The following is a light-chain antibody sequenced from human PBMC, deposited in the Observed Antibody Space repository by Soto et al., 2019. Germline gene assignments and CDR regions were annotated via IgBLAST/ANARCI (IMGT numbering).Light chain of an antibody. V-gene: IGKV3-20*01. CDR1: QSVSSNY. CDR2: GAS. J-gene: IGKJ2*01. Sequence: EIVLTQSPGTLPLSPGERATLSSRASQSVSSNYLVWYQQKPGQAPRPLIYGASSRATGIPDRFSGSGSGTDFTLTISRLEPEDFAVYYCQQYANSPFTFGQGTKLEI. CDR3: QQYANSPFT.